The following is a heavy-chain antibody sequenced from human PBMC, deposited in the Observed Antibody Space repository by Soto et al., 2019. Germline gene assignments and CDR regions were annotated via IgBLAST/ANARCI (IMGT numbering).Heavy chain of an antibody. CDR3: ARAMVVTQTWFDP. V-gene: IGHV4-30-4*01. Sequence: QVQLQESGPGLVKPSQTLSLTCTVSVGSISSGDYYWGWIRQPPGKGLEWIGYIYYSGSTYYNPSLESRVTISVDTSKNQFSLKLSSVTAADTAVYYCARAMVVTQTWFDPWGQGTLGTVSS. J-gene: IGHJ5*02. D-gene: IGHD2-21*02. CDR2: IYYSGST. CDR1: VGSISSGDYY.